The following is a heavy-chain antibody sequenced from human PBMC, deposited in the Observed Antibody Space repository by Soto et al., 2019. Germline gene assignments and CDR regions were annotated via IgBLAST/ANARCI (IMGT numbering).Heavy chain of an antibody. CDR3: AGEGSWGGVGGYYFDY. D-gene: IGHD3-16*01. CDR2: ISAYNGNT. CDR1: GYTFTSYG. V-gene: IGHV1-18*01. J-gene: IGHJ4*02. Sequence: ASVKVSCKASGYTFTSYGISWVRQAPGQGLEWMGWISAYNGNTNYAQKLQGRVTMTTDTSTSTAYMELRSLRSDDTAVYYWAGEGSWGGVGGYYFDYWGQGTLVTVSS.